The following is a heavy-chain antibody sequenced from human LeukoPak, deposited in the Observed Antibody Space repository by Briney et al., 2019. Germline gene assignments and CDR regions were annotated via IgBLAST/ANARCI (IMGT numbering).Heavy chain of an antibody. V-gene: IGHV4-59*08. CDR2: IYYSGST. CDR1: GGSISSYY. J-gene: IGHJ4*02. D-gene: IGHD6-19*01. Sequence: SETLSLTCTVSGGSISSYYWSWIRQPPGKGLEWIGYIYYSGSTNYNPSLKSRVTISVDTSKNQFSLKLSSVTAADTAVYYCASGWLVPHYFDYWGQGTLVTVSS. CDR3: ASGWLVPHYFDY.